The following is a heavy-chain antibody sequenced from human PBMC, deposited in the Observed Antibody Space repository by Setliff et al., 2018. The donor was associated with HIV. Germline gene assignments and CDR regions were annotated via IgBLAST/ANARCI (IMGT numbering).Heavy chain of an antibody. J-gene: IGHJ4*02. V-gene: IGHV5-51*01. D-gene: IGHD5-12*01. Sequence: GESLKISCKGSGYSFTSYWIDWVRQMPGKGLEWMGIIYPGDSNTRYSPSFQGQVTISADKSISTAYLQWSSLKAADTAMYYCARVPTAGLPVRGKYLFDYWGQGTLVTVSS. CDR1: GYSFTSYW. CDR2: IYPGDSNT. CDR3: ARVPTAGLPVRGKYLFDY.